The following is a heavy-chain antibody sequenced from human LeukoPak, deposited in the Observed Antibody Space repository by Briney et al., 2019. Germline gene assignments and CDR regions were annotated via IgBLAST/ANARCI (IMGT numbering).Heavy chain of an antibody. J-gene: IGHJ4*02. V-gene: IGHV3-11*01. D-gene: IGHD3-10*01. CDR1: GFTFSDYY. Sequence: GGSLRLSCAASGFTFSDYYMRWIRQAPGKGLEWVSYISSGGSTIYYADSVKGRFTISRDNAKNSLYLQMNSLRAEDTAVYYCASAPRYGGLDYWGQGTLVTVSS. CDR2: ISSGGSTI. CDR3: ASAPRYGGLDY.